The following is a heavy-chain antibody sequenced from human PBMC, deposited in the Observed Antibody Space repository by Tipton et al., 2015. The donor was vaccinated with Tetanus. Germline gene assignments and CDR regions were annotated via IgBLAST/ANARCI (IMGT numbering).Heavy chain of an antibody. CDR2: VDYTGHT. J-gene: IGHJ4*02. V-gene: IGHV4-39*02. D-gene: IGHD2-21*01. CDR3: ARDSHVGAPVVNCFDR. CDR1: GGSISGSRNF. Sequence: TLSLTCTVSGGSISGSRNFWGWIRQTPARGLEWIGSVDYTGHTYHNPSLKSRVTLSVDVSKNQFSLRVSSVTAADTALYFCARDSHVGAPVVNCFDRWGLGTLVIVSS.